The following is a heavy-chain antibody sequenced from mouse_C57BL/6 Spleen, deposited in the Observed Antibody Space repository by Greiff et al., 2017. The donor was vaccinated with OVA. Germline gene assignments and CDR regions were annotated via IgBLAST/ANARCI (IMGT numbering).Heavy chain of an antibody. CDR2: ISGGGGNP. CDR3: ANSNYGGVYAMDY. J-gene: IGHJ4*01. V-gene: IGHV5-9*01. D-gene: IGHD2-5*01. CDR1: GFTFSSYN. Sequence: EVQRVESGGGLVKPGGSLKLSCAASGFTFSSYNMSWVRQTPEKRLEWVATISGGGGNPYYPDSVKGRFTIYRDNAKNTLYLQMSSLRSEDTSLYYSANSNYGGVYAMDYWGQGTSVTVSS.